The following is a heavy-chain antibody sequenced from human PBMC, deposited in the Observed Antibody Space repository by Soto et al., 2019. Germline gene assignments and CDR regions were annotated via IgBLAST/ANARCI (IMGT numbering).Heavy chain of an antibody. CDR1: GGTFSSYA. J-gene: IGHJ4*02. CDR2: IIPIFGTA. CDR3: ARVGDSSGYYYYPLDY. V-gene: IGHV1-69*13. Sequence: GASVKVSCKASGGTFSSYAISWVRQAPGQGLEWMGGIIPIFGTANYAQKFQGRVTITADESTSTAYMELSSLRSEDTAVYYCARVGDSSGYYYYPLDYWGQGTLVTVSS. D-gene: IGHD3-22*01.